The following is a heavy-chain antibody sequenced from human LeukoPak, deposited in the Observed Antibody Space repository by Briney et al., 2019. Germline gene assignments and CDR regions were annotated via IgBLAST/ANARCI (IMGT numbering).Heavy chain of an antibody. V-gene: IGHV3-30-3*01. CDR3: AKDAVGATAYYFDY. CDR2: ISYDGSNK. Sequence: GRSLRLSCAASGFTFSSYAMHWVRQAPGKGLEWVALISYDGSNKNYADSVKGRFTISRDNSRNTLYLQVNSLRAEDTAVYYCAKDAVGATAYYFDYWGQGTLVTVSS. J-gene: IGHJ4*02. D-gene: IGHD1-26*01. CDR1: GFTFSSYA.